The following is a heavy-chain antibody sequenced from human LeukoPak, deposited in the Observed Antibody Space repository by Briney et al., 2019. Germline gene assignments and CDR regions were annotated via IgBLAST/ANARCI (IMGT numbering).Heavy chain of an antibody. Sequence: GASVKVSCKASGYTFTSYYMHWVRQAPGQGLEWVGIINPSGGSTSYAQKFQGRVTMTRDTSTSTVYMELSSLRSEDTAVYYCASSIRDSSSWYGGDSSGPGDYWGQGTLVTVSS. J-gene: IGHJ4*02. D-gene: IGHD6-13*01. CDR2: INPSGGST. CDR1: GYTFTSYY. CDR3: ASSIRDSSSWYGGDSSGPGDY. V-gene: IGHV1-46*01.